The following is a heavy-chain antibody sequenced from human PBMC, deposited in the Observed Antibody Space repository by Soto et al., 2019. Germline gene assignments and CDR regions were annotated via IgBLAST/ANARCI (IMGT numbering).Heavy chain of an antibody. CDR3: AQLGLMTFSHKHYFNH. Sequence: SLRLSCVASGFSFDNYGMSWVRQAPGKGLEWVSAIKSDGSSTYYAASVKDRFTISRDNSKNTLYLQLNSLRAEDTAVYYCAQLGLMTFSHKHYFNHWGRGTLVTVSS. D-gene: IGHD3-16*01. CDR1: GFSFDNYG. V-gene: IGHV3-23*01. J-gene: IGHJ4*02. CDR2: IKSDGSST.